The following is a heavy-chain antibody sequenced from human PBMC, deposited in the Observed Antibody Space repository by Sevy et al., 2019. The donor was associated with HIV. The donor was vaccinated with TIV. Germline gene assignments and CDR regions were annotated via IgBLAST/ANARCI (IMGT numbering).Heavy chain of an antibody. J-gene: IGHJ4*02. CDR1: GFTVTSNY. Sequence: GGSLRLSCAATGFTVTSNYMSWVRQGPGKGLEWVSGFYNGDSTQYADSVKGRLTISRDKSNNTLYLQMDSLRAEDTAVYYCAREAGSSSFDYWGQGTLVTVSS. V-gene: IGHV3-53*01. CDR2: FYNGDST. D-gene: IGHD6-13*01. CDR3: AREAGSSSFDY.